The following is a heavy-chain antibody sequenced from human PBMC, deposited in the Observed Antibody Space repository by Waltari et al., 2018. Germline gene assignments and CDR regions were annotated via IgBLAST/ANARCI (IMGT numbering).Heavy chain of an antibody. J-gene: IGHJ4*02. D-gene: IGHD3-10*01. Sequence: QVQLQESGPGLVKPSETLSLTCAVSGYSISSGYYWGWIRQPPGKGLEWIGSIYHSGSTYYNPAPKSRVTISVDTSKNQFSLKLSSVTAADTAVYYCARFGSVDNFDYWGQGTLVTVSS. CDR1: GYSISSGYY. CDR3: ARFGSVDNFDY. CDR2: IYHSGST. V-gene: IGHV4-38-2*01.